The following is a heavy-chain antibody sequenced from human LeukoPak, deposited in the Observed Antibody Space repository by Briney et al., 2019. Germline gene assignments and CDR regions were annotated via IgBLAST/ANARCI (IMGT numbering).Heavy chain of an antibody. D-gene: IGHD3-22*01. CDR1: GYTFSGYY. J-gene: IGHJ4*02. CDR2: INPNSGAT. CDR3: ARALRDDDSSGYYAY. V-gene: IGHV1-2*02. Sequence: GASVKVSCKASGYTFSGYYMHWVRQAAGQGLGWMGWINPNSGATNYAQTLQGRVTMTRDTSISIVYMELSRLRTDDTAVYYWARALRDDDSSGYYAYWGQGTLVTVSS.